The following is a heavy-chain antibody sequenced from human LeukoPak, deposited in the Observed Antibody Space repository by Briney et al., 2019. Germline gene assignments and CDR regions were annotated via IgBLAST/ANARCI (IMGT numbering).Heavy chain of an antibody. J-gene: IGHJ2*01. CDR3: ARGESSFDL. Sequence: PSETLSLTCAVSGGSISIGGYSWSWIRQPPGKGLEWIGYIYHSGSTYYNPSLKSRVTISVDRSKNQFSLKLSSVTAADTAVYYCARGESSFDLWGRGTLVTVSS. V-gene: IGHV4-30-2*01. CDR1: GGSISIGGYS. CDR2: IYHSGST.